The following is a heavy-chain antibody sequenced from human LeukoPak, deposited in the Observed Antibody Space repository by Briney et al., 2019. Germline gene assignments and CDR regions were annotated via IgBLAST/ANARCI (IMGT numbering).Heavy chain of an antibody. V-gene: IGHV4-59*12. Sequence: SETLSLTCSVSGDSTTNYYCSWIRQSPGKGLEWLAYVYKNGHLDYNPSLRSRVTVSVDRSKTQFSLRLSSVTAADTAVYYCARASAIYSSSWPNWYFDLWGRGTLVTVSS. J-gene: IGHJ2*01. CDR1: GDSTTNYY. CDR3: ARASAIYSSSWPNWYFDL. D-gene: IGHD6-13*01. CDR2: VYKNGHL.